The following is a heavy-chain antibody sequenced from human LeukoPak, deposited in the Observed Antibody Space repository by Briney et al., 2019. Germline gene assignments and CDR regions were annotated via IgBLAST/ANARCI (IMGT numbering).Heavy chain of an antibody. D-gene: IGHD3-22*01. CDR2: IHHSGST. J-gene: IGHJ4*02. Sequence: SETLSLTCAVAGGSISSSNWWSWVRQPPGKGLEWSGEIHHSGSTDYNPSLKSRVTISVDKSKNQFSLKLSSVTAAGTAVYYCARENEDYYDSSGYYIDYWGQGTLVTVSS. CDR1: GGSISSSNW. CDR3: ARENEDYYDSSGYYIDY. V-gene: IGHV4-4*02.